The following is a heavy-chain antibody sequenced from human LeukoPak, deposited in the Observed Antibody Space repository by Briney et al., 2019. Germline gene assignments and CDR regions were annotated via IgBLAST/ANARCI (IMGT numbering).Heavy chain of an antibody. V-gene: IGHV3-30*03. CDR3: AGNMVRGVTFYGMDV. D-gene: IGHD3-10*01. J-gene: IGHJ6*02. CDR1: GFSFSSYG. Sequence: GGSLRLSCAASGFSFSSYGMHWVRQAPGKGLEWVALISYDGSNKYYADSVKGRFTISRDNSKNTLYLQMNSLRAEDTAVYYCAGNMVRGVTFYGMDVWGQGTTVTVSS. CDR2: ISYDGSNK.